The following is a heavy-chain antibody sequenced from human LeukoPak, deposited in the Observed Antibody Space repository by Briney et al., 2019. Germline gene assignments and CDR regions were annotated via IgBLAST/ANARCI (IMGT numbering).Heavy chain of an antibody. CDR2: IYHSGKT. D-gene: IGHD5-12*01. V-gene: IGHV4-38-2*02. CDR1: GYSISSGYY. J-gene: IGHJ4*02. Sequence: PSETLSLTCAVSGYSISSGYYWGWIRQPPGKGLEWIGSIYHSGKTYYNPSLKSRVTISVDTSKNQFSLKLSSVTATDTAVYCCARERDTYGDYDWAYWGQGTLVTVSS. CDR3: ARERDTYGDYDWAY.